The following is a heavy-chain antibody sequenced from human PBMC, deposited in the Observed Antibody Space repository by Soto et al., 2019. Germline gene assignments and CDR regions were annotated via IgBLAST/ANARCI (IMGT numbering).Heavy chain of an antibody. V-gene: IGHV3-53*01. Sequence: EVQLVESGGGLIQPGGSLRLSCAASGFIVRSNYMTWVRQAPGKGLEWVSVIYSSGNIYYPDSVKGRFTTSRDTSQNTFLLQMNSLRAEDTAVYYCARDSGMIRGNYGMDVWGQGTTVIVSS. CDR2: IYSSGNI. CDR3: ARDSGMIRGNYGMDV. CDR1: GFIVRSNY. D-gene: IGHD3-10*01. J-gene: IGHJ6*02.